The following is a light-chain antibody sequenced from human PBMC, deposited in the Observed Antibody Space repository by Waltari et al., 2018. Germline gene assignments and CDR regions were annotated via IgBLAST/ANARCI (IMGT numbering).Light chain of an antibody. CDR2: DVS. V-gene: IGLV2-23*02. Sequence: QSALTQPASVSGSPGQSITISCTGTSSDVGGYNYVSWYQQHPGKAPKFIIYDVSKRPSGVSNRFSVSKAGNTASLTISGLQAEDEAEYYCCSYAGSSTPVIFGGGTKLTVL. CDR1: SSDVGGYNY. CDR3: CSYAGSSTPVI. J-gene: IGLJ2*01.